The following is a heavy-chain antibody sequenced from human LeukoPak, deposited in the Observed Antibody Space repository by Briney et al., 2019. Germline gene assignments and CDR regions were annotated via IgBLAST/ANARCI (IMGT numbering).Heavy chain of an antibody. CDR2: IYYSENT. V-gene: IGHV4-59*08. J-gene: IGHJ4*02. Sequence: SETVSLTCTVSGGAISSYYWSWIRQPPGKGLELIGYIYYSENTDYNPSLKSRVTISLDTSNNQFSLKLSSVTAADTAVYYCARKGSSSWSLKYWGQGTLVTVSS. CDR3: ARKGSSSWSLKY. D-gene: IGHD6-6*01. CDR1: GGAISSYY.